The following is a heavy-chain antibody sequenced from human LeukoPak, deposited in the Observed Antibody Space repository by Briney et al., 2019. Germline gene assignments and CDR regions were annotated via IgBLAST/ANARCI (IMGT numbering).Heavy chain of an antibody. D-gene: IGHD5-24*01. CDR1: GDSVSSNRAS. J-gene: IGHJ4*02. Sequence: SQTLSLTCAISGDSVSSNRASWTWIRQSPSRGLEWLGRTYYRSKWYNDYAVSLKSRISINPDTSRNQFSLQLNSVTPEDTAVYYCSRSDGASDFDYWGQGTLVTVSS. CDR3: SRSDGASDFDY. CDR2: TYYRSKWYN. V-gene: IGHV6-1*01.